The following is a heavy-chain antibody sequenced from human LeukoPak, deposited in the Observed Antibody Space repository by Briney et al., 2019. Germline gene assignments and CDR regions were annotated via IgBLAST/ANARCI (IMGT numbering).Heavy chain of an antibody. Sequence: PGESLRLSCAASGFTFSESWMSWVRQAPGEGLEWVANMNQDGSERDYVDSVKGRFTISRDNARKSLYLQMGSLRAEDTAVYYCATYTHWVAGDVWGQGTTVTVSS. CDR2: MNQDGSER. CDR3: ATYTHWVAGDV. V-gene: IGHV3-7*01. CDR1: GFTFSESW. J-gene: IGHJ6*02. D-gene: IGHD3-16*01.